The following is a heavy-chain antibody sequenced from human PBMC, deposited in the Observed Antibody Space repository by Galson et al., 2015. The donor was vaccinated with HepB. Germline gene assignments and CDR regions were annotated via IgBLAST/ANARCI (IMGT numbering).Heavy chain of an antibody. CDR2: IYPGDSDT. V-gene: IGHV5-51*01. J-gene: IGHJ4*02. CDR3: ARSPEDSSGYFAY. D-gene: IGHD3-22*01. CDR1: GYTFTTYW. Sequence: QSGAEVKKPGESLKISCRGSGYTFTTYWIAWVRQMPGKGLEWMGIIYPGDSDTRYSPSFQGQVTISADKSVSTAYLQWSSLKASDTAMYYCARSPEDSSGYFAYWGQGTLVTVSS.